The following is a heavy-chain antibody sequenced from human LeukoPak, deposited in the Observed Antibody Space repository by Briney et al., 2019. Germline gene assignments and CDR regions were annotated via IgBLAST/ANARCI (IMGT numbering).Heavy chain of an antibody. J-gene: IGHJ5*02. Sequence: PGGSLRLSCAASGFTVSSNYMSWVRQPPGKGLEWIGEINHSGSTNYNPSLKSRVTISVDTSKNQFSLKLSSVTAADTAVYYCARELVGFSWFDPWGQGTLVTVSS. CDR1: GFTVSSNY. CDR2: INHSGST. D-gene: IGHD6-6*01. CDR3: ARELVGFSWFDP. V-gene: IGHV4-34*01.